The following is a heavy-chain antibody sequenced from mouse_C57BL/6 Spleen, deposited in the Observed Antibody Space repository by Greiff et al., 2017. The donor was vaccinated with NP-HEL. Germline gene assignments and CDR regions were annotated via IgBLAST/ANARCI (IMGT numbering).Heavy chain of an antibody. V-gene: IGHV1-69*01. CDR2: IDPSDSYT. D-gene: IGHD3-2*02. Sequence: QVQLRQSGAELVMPGASVKLSCKASGYTFTSYWMHWVKQRPGQGLEWIGEIDPSDSYTNYNQKFKGKSTLTVDKSSSTAYMQLSSLTSEDSAVYYCASRDSSGYGYYAMDYWGQGTSVTVSS. CDR1: GYTFTSYW. J-gene: IGHJ4*01. CDR3: ASRDSSGYGYYAMDY.